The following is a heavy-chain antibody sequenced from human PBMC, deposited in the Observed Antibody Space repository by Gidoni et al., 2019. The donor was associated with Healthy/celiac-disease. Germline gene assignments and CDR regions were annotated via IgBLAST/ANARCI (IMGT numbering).Heavy chain of an antibody. J-gene: IGHJ6*02. V-gene: IGHV1-3*01. CDR2: INAGNGNT. CDR3: ARSGSYPKTYYYGMDV. D-gene: IGHD3-10*01. Sequence: QVQLVQSGAELKKPGASVKFSCKASGYTFTSYAMHWVRQAPGQRLEWMGWINAGNGNTKYSQKFQGRVTITRDTSASTAYMELSSLRSEDTAVYYCARSGSYPKTYYYGMDVWGQGTTVTVSS. CDR1: GYTFTSYA.